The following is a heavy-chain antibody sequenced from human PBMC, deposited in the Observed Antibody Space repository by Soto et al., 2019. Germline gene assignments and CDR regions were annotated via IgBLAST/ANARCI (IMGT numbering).Heavy chain of an antibody. D-gene: IGHD3-22*01. CDR2: IYSSGGS. CDR1: GGSVSGGSYY. J-gene: IGHJ4*02. CDR3: VRDVNYYDSSGYWDDY. Sequence: PSETLSLTCTVSGGSVSGGSYYWSWIRQPPGKGLEWIGYIYSSGGSNYSPSLKSRVTISVDTSKNQFTLKLRSVTAADTAVYYCVRDVNYYDSSGYWDDYWGQLTLVPVSS. V-gene: IGHV4-61*01.